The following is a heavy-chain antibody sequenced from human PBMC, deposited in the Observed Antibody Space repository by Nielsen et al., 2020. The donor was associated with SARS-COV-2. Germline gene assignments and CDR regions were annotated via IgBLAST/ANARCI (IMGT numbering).Heavy chain of an antibody. V-gene: IGHV3-30*03. Sequence: GGSLRLSCTVSGFTFSNYGMVWVRQTPGKGLDWVAFISYDGINEIYAESVHGRFTISRDNSKNTLYLQMSSLETEDTAVYFCARLLPRGVTLIRGTLDYWGQGTLVTVSS. J-gene: IGHJ4*02. D-gene: IGHD3-10*01. CDR2: ISYDGINE. CDR3: ARLLPRGVTLIRGTLDY. CDR1: GFTFSNYG.